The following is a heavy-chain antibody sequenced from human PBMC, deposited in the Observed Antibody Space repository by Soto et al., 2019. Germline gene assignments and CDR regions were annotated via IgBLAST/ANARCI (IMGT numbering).Heavy chain of an antibody. V-gene: IGHV1-69*13. CDR3: ARSAAIEWYGMDV. Sequence: PSAKVSCQASRVTFSGYAISWVRQAPGQGLEWMGGIIPIFGTANYAQKFQGRVTITADESTSTAYMELSSLRSEATAVYYCARSAAIEWYGMDVWGQGTTVTASS. CDR2: IIPIFGTA. J-gene: IGHJ6*02. CDR1: RVTFSGYA. D-gene: IGHD2-2*02.